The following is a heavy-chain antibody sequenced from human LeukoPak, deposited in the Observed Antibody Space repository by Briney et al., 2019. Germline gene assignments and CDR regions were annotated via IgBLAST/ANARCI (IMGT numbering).Heavy chain of an antibody. CDR1: GLAFSIYG. CDR2: IWFDGSDK. J-gene: IGHJ4*02. D-gene: IGHD1-26*01. Sequence: PGGSLRLSCAASGLAFSIYGMHWVRQAPGKGLEWVAFIWFDGSDKYYAASVKGRFTISRDNSKNTLYLQMNSLRAEDTAVYCCAKDVGRVGASPFDYWGQGTLVTVSS. CDR3: AKDVGRVGASPFDY. V-gene: IGHV3-30*02.